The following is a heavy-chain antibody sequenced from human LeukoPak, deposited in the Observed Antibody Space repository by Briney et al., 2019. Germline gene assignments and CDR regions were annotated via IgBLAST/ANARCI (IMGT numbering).Heavy chain of an antibody. CDR1: GFTFSDYY. J-gene: IGHJ4*02. V-gene: IGHV3-11*04. CDR3: ARSPRVIGDSHFDY. CDR2: ISSSGGTK. D-gene: IGHD2-21*02. Sequence: KPGGSLRLSCAASGFTFSDYYMSWIRQAPGKGLEWVSYISSSGGTKYYADSVKGRFTISRDNAKNSLYLQMNSLRAEDTAVYYCARSPRVIGDSHFDYWGQGTLVTVSS.